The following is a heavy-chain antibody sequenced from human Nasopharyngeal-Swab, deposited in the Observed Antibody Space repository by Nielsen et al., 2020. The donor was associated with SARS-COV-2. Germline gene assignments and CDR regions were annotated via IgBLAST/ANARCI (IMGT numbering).Heavy chain of an antibody. J-gene: IGHJ6*02. V-gene: IGHV4-30-4*01. CDR1: GGSISSGDYY. CDR3: ARRGYYYGMDV. CDR2: IYYSGST. Sequence: SETLSLNCTVSGGSISSGDYYWSWIRQPPGKGLEWIGYIYYSGSTYYNPSLKSRVTISVDTSKNQFSLKLSSVTAADTAVYYCARRGYYYGMDVWGQGTTVTVSS.